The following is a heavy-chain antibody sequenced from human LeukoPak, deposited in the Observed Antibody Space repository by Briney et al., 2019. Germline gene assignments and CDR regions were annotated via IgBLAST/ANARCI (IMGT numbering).Heavy chain of an antibody. CDR3: ASILVEGGTGEDS. CDR2: IYYSGST. CDR1: GGSISTRSYY. Sequence: KSSETLSLTCTVSGGSISTRSYYWGWIRQPPGKGLEWIGSIYYSGSTYYNPSLRSRVIISADTSKNQFSLKLSSVTAADTSVYYCASILVEGGTGEDSWGQGTLVTVSS. D-gene: IGHD2-2*01. J-gene: IGHJ1*01. V-gene: IGHV4-39*01.